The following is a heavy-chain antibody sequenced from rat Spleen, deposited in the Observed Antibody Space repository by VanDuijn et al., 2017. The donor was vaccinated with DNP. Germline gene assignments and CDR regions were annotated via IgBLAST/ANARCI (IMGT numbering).Heavy chain of an antibody. V-gene: IGHV5-7*01. D-gene: IGHD3-1*01. J-gene: IGHJ3*01. CDR1: GFPFSDYY. CDR3: VRRGGKGLFSK. Sequence: EVQLVESGGGLVQPGRSLKVSCAASGFPFSDYYMAWVRLAPKKGLEWVATIIYDGSRTYYRDSVKGRFTISRDNAKSTLDLQMDSLRSEDTATYYCVRRGGKGLFSKWGQGTLVTVSS. CDR2: IIYDGSRT.